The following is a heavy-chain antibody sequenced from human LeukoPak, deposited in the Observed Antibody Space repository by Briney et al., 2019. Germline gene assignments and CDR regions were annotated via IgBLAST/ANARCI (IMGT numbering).Heavy chain of an antibody. V-gene: IGHV3-53*01. CDR1: GFTVSDNY. CDR2: VYSGDNT. J-gene: IGHJ6*02. CDR3: ATPSRGDWPYYYYYGMDV. D-gene: IGHD2-21*02. Sequence: PGGSLRLSCAASGFTVSDNYMSWVRQAPGKGLEWVSVVYSGDNTYYADSVKGRFTISRDNSKNTLYLQMNSLRAEDTAVYYCATPSRGDWPYYYYYGMDVWGQGTTVTVSS.